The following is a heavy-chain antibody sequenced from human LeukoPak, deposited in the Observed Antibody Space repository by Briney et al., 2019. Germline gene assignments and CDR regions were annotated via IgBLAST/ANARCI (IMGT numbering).Heavy chain of an antibody. Sequence: GGSLRLSCAASGFTFSDYYMSWIRQAAGKGLEWVSTITTSGTTYYSDSVKGRFSVSRDNAKNSLSLQMNSLRADDTAVYYCAKDPPSFSIAVARGYGMDVWGQGTTVTVSS. CDR1: GFTFSDYY. V-gene: IGHV3-11*01. J-gene: IGHJ6*02. CDR2: ITTSGTT. CDR3: AKDPPSFSIAVARGYGMDV. D-gene: IGHD6-19*01.